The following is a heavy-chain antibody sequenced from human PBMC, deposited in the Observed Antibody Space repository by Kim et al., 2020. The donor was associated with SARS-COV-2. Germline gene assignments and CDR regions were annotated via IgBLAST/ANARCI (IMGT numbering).Heavy chain of an antibody. Sequence: SETLSLTCTVSGGSISSGDYYWSWIRQPPGKGLEWIGYIYYSGSTYYNPSLKSRVTISVDTSKNQFSLKLSSVTAADTAVYYCARVDFWSGYISNSWGRYFDLWGRGTLVTVSS. CDR2: IYYSGST. V-gene: IGHV4-30-4*01. J-gene: IGHJ2*01. CDR3: ARVDFWSGYISNSWGRYFDL. D-gene: IGHD3-3*01. CDR1: GGSISSGDYY.